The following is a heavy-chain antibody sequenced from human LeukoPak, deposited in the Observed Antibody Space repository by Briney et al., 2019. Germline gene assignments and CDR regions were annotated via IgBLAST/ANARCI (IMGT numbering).Heavy chain of an antibody. V-gene: IGHV1-69*04. CDR3: ARASNSALLWFGELRYFDL. J-gene: IGHJ2*01. Sequence: SVKVSCKASGGTFSSYAISWVRQAPGQGLEWMGRIIPILGIANYAQKFQGRVTITADKSTSTAYMELSSLRSEDTAVYYCARASNSALLWFGELRYFDLWGRGTLVTVSS. CDR1: GGTFSSYA. CDR2: IIPILGIA. D-gene: IGHD3-10*01.